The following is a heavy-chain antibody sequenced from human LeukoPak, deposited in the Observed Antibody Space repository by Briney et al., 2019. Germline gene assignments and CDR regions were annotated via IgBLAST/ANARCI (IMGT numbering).Heavy chain of an antibody. CDR2: ISGSGGST. Sequence: GGSLRLSCAASGFTFSSYAMSWVRQAPGKGLEWVSAISGSGGSTYYADSVKGRFTISRDNSKNTLYLQMNSLRAEDTAVYYCANHGGDNGYDSYYFDYWGQGTLVTVSS. V-gene: IGHV3-23*01. J-gene: IGHJ4*02. CDR3: ANHGGDNGYDSYYFDY. D-gene: IGHD5-12*01. CDR1: GFTFSSYA.